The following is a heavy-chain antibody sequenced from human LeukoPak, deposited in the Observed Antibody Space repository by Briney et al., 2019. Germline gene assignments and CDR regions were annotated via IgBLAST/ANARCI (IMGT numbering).Heavy chain of an antibody. Sequence: HPGGSLRLSCAASGFTFSSDSMNWVRQGPGKGLEWVSFISGSSGVIYYADSVKGRFTISRDNAKNSLYLQMNSLRAEDTAVYYCARGHHYYDSSGKWDYWGQGTLVTVSS. J-gene: IGHJ4*02. CDR3: ARGHHYYDSSGKWDY. D-gene: IGHD3-22*01. CDR2: ISGSSGVI. CDR1: GFTFSSDS. V-gene: IGHV3-48*01.